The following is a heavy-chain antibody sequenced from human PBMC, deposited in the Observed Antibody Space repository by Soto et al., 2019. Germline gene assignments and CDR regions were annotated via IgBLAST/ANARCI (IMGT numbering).Heavy chain of an antibody. CDR2: IKQDGSEK. CDR3: ARVAYYDFWGGYYTPLRGYYGMDV. V-gene: IGHV3-7*03. D-gene: IGHD3-3*01. Sequence: GGSLRLSCAASGFTFSSYWMSWVRQAPGKGLEWVANIKQDGSEKYYVDSVKGRFTISRDNAKNSLYLKMNSLRAEDTAVYYCARVAYYDFWGGYYTPLRGYYGMDVWGQGTTVTVS. CDR1: GFTFSSYW. J-gene: IGHJ6*02.